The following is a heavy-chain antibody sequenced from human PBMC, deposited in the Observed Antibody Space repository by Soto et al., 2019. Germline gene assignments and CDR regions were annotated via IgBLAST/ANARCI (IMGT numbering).Heavy chain of an antibody. Sequence: PSETLSLTCTVSGGPISSYYWSWIRQPPGKGLEWIGYIYYSGRTNYNPSLKSRVTISVDTSKNQFSLKLSSVTAADTAVYYCARGYCSSTSCYIWDNWFDPWGQGTLVTVSP. CDR2: IYYSGRT. CDR3: ARGYCSSTSCYIWDNWFDP. D-gene: IGHD2-2*02. CDR1: GGPISSYY. J-gene: IGHJ5*02. V-gene: IGHV4-59*01.